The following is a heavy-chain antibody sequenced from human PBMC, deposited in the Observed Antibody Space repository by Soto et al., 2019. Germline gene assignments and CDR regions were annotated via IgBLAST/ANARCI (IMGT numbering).Heavy chain of an antibody. J-gene: IGHJ4*02. CDR2: INSDGSST. Sequence: EVQLVESGGDLVQPGGSLRLSCAASGFTFSSYWMHWVRQAPGKGLVWVSRINSDGSSTSYADSVQGRFTISRDNAKNTLSLQMTSLRAEDTDVYYCASSLLTPFDYWGQGTLVTVSS. D-gene: IGHD7-27*01. CDR3: ASSLLTPFDY. CDR1: GFTFSSYW. V-gene: IGHV3-74*01.